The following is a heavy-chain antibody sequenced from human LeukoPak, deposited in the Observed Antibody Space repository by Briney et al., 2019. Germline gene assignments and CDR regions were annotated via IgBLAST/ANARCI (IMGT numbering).Heavy chain of an antibody. D-gene: IGHD3-3*01. V-gene: IGHV1-18*01. CDR1: GYTFTSYG. CDR3: ARDRPKYCDFWSGYSGDY. CDR2: ISAYNGNT. Sequence: ASVKVSCKASGYTFTSYGISWVRQAPGQGLEWMGWISAYNGNTNYAQKLQGRVTMTTDTSTSTAYMELRSLRSDDTAVYYCARDRPKYCDFWSGYSGDYWGQGTLVTVSS. J-gene: IGHJ4*02.